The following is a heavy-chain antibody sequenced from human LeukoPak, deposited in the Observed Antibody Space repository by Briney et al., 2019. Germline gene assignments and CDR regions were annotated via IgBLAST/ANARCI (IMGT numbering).Heavy chain of an antibody. Sequence: AGGSLRLSCAASGFTVSSNYMSWVRQAPGKRLEWVSSITSSSSYAFYADSVKGRFTISRDNAKSSLYLQMNNLRAEDTAVYYCARDPYSGHYGNDYYYYMDVWGKGTTVTISS. CDR3: ARDPYSGHYGNDYYYYMDV. CDR2: ITSSSSYA. V-gene: IGHV3-21*01. D-gene: IGHD5-12*01. CDR1: GFTVSSNY. J-gene: IGHJ6*03.